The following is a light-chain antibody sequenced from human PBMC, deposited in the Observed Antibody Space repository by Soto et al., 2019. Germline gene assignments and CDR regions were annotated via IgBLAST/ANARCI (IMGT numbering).Light chain of an antibody. CDR2: GAS. V-gene: IGKV3-20*01. CDR1: QTVASNF. Sequence: EVVLTPSPGTLSLSPGDRATLSCRASQTVASNFLAWSQHKPGQSPRLLISGASTWATDIPDRLSGSGCGPDFTLTISRLEPEDAAVYYCQQYGTSPPLTFGGGTKVEIK. J-gene: IGKJ4*01. CDR3: QQYGTSPPLT.